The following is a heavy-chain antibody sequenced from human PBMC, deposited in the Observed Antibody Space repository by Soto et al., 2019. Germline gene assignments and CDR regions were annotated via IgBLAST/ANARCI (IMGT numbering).Heavy chain of an antibody. CDR2: ISGSGGGT. V-gene: IGHV3-23*01. Sequence: GGSLRLSCAASGFTFSSYAMSWIRQALGKGLEWVSAISGSGGGTYYVDSVKGRLTISRDNSKNTLYLQMNSLRAEDSALYYCAKDHGSDYWGQGTLVTVSS. CDR3: AKDHGSDY. CDR1: GFTFSSYA. J-gene: IGHJ4*02.